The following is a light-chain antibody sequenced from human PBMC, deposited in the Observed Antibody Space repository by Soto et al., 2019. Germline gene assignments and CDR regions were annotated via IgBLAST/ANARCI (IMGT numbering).Light chain of an antibody. CDR3: QSYDSSLSGSGV. CDR2: GNS. CDR1: SSNIGAGYD. J-gene: IGLJ2*01. V-gene: IGLV1-40*01. Sequence: QSVLTQPPSVSGAPVQRVTISCTGSSSNIGAGYDVHWYQQLPGTAPKLLIYGNSNRPSGVPDRFSGSKSGTSASLAITGLQAEDEADDYCQSYDSSLSGSGVFGGGTQLTVL.